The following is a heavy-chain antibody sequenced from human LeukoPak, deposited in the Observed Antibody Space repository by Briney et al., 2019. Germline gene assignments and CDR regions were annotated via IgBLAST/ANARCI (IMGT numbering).Heavy chain of an antibody. V-gene: IGHV5-51*01. Sequence: GESLKISCKGSGYSINNYWIGWVRQMPGKGLEWIGIVHPGDSNIKYSPSFQGQVTISADKSISTAYLQWSSLKASDTAMYYCARALYGYGMDVWGQGTTVTVSS. CDR2: VHPGDSNI. J-gene: IGHJ6*02. D-gene: IGHD2-15*01. CDR1: GYSINNYW. CDR3: ARALYGYGMDV.